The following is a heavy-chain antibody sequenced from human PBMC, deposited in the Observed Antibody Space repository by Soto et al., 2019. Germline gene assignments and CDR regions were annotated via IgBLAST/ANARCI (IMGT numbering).Heavy chain of an antibody. CDR3: ASAQTPRGPCDY. Sequence: QLQLLESGPGLVKPSETLSLTCTVSGVSVSSSNYYWGWIRQPPGKGLEWIGIIYNSGSTYYNPSLKTRVTKSVDTSKNQFSLKLSSVTAADTAVYYCASAQTPRGPCDYWGQGTLVTVSS. V-gene: IGHV4-39*01. CDR1: GVSVSSSNYY. CDR2: IYNSGST. J-gene: IGHJ4*02.